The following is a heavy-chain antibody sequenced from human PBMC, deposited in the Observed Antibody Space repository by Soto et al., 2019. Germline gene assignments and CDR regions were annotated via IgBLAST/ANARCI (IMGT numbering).Heavy chain of an antibody. V-gene: IGHV5-51*01. Sequence: VESLKISCKGSGYSFTSYWIGWVRQKPGKGLEWMGIIYPGDSDTRYSPSFQGQVTISADKSISTAYLQWSSLKASDTAMYYCAGGGVRGVITRTRDYYGMDVWGQGTTVTVSS. CDR1: GYSFTSYW. CDR2: IYPGDSDT. J-gene: IGHJ6*02. CDR3: AGGGVRGVITRTRDYYGMDV. D-gene: IGHD3-10*01.